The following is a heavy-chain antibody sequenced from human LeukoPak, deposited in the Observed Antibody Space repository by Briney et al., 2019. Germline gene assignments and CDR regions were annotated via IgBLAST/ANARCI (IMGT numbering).Heavy chain of an antibody. CDR1: GGSFSGYY. CDR3: ARVVDYDFWSGWDDY. V-gene: IGHV4-34*01. CDR2: INHSGST. J-gene: IGHJ4*02. Sequence: SETLSLTCAVYGGSFSGYYWTWIRQPPGKGLEWIGEINHSGSTNYNPSLKSRVTISVDKSKNQFSLKLSSVTAADTAVYYCARVVDYDFWSGWDDYWGQGTLVTVSS. D-gene: IGHD3-3*01.